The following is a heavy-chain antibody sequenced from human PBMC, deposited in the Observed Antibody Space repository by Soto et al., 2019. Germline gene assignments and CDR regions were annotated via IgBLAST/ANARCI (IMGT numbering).Heavy chain of an antibody. V-gene: IGHV3-23*01. CDR2: ISGSGGST. J-gene: IGHJ4*02. CDR1: GFTFSSYA. D-gene: IGHD4-17*01. CDR3: AKDYHGLYGDLAPSDY. Sequence: GGSLRLSCAASGFTFSSYAMSWVRQAPGKGLEWVSAISGSGGSTYYADSVKGRFTISRDNSKNTLYLQMNSLRAEDTAVYYCAKDYHGLYGDLAPSDYWGQGTLVTVSS.